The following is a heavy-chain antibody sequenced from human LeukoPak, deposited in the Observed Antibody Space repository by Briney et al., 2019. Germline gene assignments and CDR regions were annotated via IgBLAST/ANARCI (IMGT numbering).Heavy chain of an antibody. D-gene: IGHD2-8*01. V-gene: IGHV3-43*01. CDR2: ITNDGEST. Sequence: GGSLRLSCAASGFKFDDYTMHWVRQAPGKGLEWVALITNDGESTFYADSMRGRFTISRDTTENSLHLQVNSLRVDDTALYHCAAERHMYYHYWGQGTLVTVSS. J-gene: IGHJ4*02. CDR3: AAERHMYYHY. CDR1: GFKFDDYT.